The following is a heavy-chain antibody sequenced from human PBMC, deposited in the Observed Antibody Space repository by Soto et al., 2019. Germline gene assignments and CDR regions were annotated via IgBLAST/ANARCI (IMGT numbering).Heavy chain of an antibody. CDR3: ARDSISTSCYEGCMRPAPRGRHYFYFGMDV. CDR1: GGSISSSNW. V-gene: IGHV4-4*02. CDR2: IYHSGST. D-gene: IGHD2-2*01. Sequence: SETLSLTCAVSGGSISSSNWWSWVRQPPGKGLEWIGEIYHSGSTNYNPSLKSRVTISVDKSKNQFSLKLSSVTAADTAVYYCARDSISTSCYEGCMRPAPRGRHYFYFGMDVRGQGTTVTVSS. J-gene: IGHJ6*02.